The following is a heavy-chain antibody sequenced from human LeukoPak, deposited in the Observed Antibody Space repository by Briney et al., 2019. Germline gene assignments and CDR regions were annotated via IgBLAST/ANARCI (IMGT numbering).Heavy chain of an antibody. CDR2: VHHTGRT. D-gene: IGHD5-18*01. CDR1: GGSISDSFDHY. J-gene: IGHJ6*02. CDR3: SCNQVHTGPLAYYYYGMDV. Sequence: SETLSLTCVVSGGSISDSFDHYWSWVRQPPGKGFEWIAEVHHTGRTIYSPSFAGRVTISPDTSKNQISLQLTSVTAADTAVYYCSCNQVHTGPLAYYYYGMDVWGQGTTVTVSS. V-gene: IGHV4-4*02.